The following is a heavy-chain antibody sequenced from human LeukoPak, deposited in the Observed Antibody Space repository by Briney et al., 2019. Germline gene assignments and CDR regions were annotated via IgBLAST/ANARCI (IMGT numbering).Heavy chain of an antibody. V-gene: IGHV3-21*01. D-gene: IGHD2-2*01. CDR3: ARAPGGYCSSTSCYVWFDP. CDR2: ISSSSSYI. CDR1: GFTFSSYS. J-gene: IGHJ5*02. Sequence: GGSLRLSCAASGFTFSSYSMNWVRQAPGKGLEWVSSISSSSSYIYYADSVKGRFTTSRDNAKNSLYLQMNSLRAEDTAVYYCARAPGGYCSSTSCYVWFDPWGQGTLVTVSS.